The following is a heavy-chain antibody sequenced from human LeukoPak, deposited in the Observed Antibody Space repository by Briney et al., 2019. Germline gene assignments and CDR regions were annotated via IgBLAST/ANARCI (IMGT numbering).Heavy chain of an antibody. CDR3: PFSKYSRSDFDS. J-gene: IGHJ4*02. V-gene: IGHV2-5*02. CDR1: GFSLSTNDVG. D-gene: IGHD6-6*01. CDR2: IYWDDDK. Sequence: ESGPTLLKPTQTLTLTCTFSGFSLSTNDVGVGWIRQPPGEALEWLALIYWDDDKRYSPSQKSRLTITKDTSKNQVVLTMDNMDPADTATYYCPFSKYSRSDFDSWGQGTLVTVSS.